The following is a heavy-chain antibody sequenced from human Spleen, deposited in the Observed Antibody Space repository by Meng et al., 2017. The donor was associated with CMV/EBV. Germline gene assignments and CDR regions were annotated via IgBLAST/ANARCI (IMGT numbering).Heavy chain of an antibody. Sequence: GESLKISCAASGFTFDDYGMTWVRQAPGKGLEWLSGINWNGGSTGYADSVKGRFTISRDNAKNSLYLQMNSLRAEDTAVYYCAREVGASTDGDAFDIWGQGTMVTVSS. CDR1: GFTFDDYG. CDR3: AREVGASTDGDAFDI. CDR2: INWNGGST. J-gene: IGHJ3*02. V-gene: IGHV3-20*04. D-gene: IGHD1-26*01.